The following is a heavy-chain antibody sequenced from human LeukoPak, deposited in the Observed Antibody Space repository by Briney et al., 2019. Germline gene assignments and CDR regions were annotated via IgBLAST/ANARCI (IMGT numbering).Heavy chain of an antibody. CDR2: MNPNSGNT. J-gene: IGHJ4*02. D-gene: IGHD3-10*01. CDR1: GYTFTSYD. Sequence: ASVKVSCKASGYTFTSYDINWVRQATGQGLEWMGWMNPNSGNTGYAQKFQGRVTMTTDTSTSTAYMELRSLRSDDTAVYYCARDAGRLHGSGSYPNYWGQGTLVTVSS. CDR3: ARDAGRLHGSGSYPNY. V-gene: IGHV1-8*02.